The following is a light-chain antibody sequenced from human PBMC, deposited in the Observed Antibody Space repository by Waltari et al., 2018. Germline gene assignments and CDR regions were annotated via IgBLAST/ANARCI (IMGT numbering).Light chain of an antibody. CDR3: CSYTGSYTWV. CDR1: SSDDGGYNY. CDR2: DVS. V-gene: IGLV2-11*01. J-gene: IGLJ3*02. Sequence: QSALTQPRSVSGSPRQSVTISCTGTSSDDGGYNYVLWYQQHPGKAPKLMIYDVSNRPSGVPDRFSGSKSGNTASLTISGLQAEDEADYYCCSYTGSYTWVFGGGTKLTVL.